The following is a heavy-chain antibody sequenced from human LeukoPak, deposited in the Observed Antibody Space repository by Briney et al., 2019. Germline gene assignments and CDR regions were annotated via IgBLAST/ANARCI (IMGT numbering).Heavy chain of an antibody. CDR3: ARDSDSSGWYGAFDI. CDR2: IYHSGNS. CDR1: GYSISSGYY. D-gene: IGHD6-19*01. V-gene: IGHV4-38-2*02. Sequence: SETLSLTCSVSGYSISSGYYWGWIRQPPGKGLEWIGIIYHSGNSYYNPSLKSRVTISVDTSKNQFSLKLSSVTAADTAVYYCARDSDSSGWYGAFDIWGQGTMVTVSS. J-gene: IGHJ3*02.